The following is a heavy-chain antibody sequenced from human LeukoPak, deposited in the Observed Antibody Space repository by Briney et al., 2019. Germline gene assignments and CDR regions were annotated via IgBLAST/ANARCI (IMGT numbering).Heavy chain of an antibody. CDR1: GGSISSGGYY. CDR3: ARRRAVPGFYYFDY. V-gene: IGHV4-31*03. J-gene: IGHJ4*02. CDR2: IYYSGST. Sequence: SETLPLTCTVSGGSISSGGYYWSWIRQHPGKGLEWIGYIYYSGSTYYNPSLKSRVTISVDTSKNQFSLKLSSLTAADTAVYYCARRRAVPGFYYFDYWGQGTLVTVSS. D-gene: IGHD2/OR15-2a*01.